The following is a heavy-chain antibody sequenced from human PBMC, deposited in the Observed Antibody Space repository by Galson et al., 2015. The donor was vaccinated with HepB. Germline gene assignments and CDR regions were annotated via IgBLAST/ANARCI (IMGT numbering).Heavy chain of an antibody. CDR3: ERDYFDSSDYNADY. CDR2: ISRDSGSK. V-gene: IGHV3-48*01. Sequence: SLRLSCAASGFTFSNSGMNWVRQAPGKGLEWLAYISRDSGSKYYADSVKGRFTISRDNVESSLYLQMNSLRAEDTAVYYCERDYFDSSDYNADYWGQETLVTVSS. D-gene: IGHD3-22*01. J-gene: IGHJ4*02. CDR1: GFTFSNSG.